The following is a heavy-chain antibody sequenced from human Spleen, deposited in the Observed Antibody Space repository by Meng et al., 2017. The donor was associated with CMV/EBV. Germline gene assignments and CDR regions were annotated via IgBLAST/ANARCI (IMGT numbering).Heavy chain of an antibody. Sequence: ASGGTFSSYAISWVRQAPGQGLEWMGGIIPIFGTANSAQKFQGRVTITTDESTSTAYMELSSLRSEDTAVYYCAREGWLQLRGYFDYWGQGTLVTVSS. D-gene: IGHD5-24*01. V-gene: IGHV1-69*05. CDR1: GGTFSSYA. J-gene: IGHJ4*02. CDR2: IIPIFGTA. CDR3: AREGWLQLRGYFDY.